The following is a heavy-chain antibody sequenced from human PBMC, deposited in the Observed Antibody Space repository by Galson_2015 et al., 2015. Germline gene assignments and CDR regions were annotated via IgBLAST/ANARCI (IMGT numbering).Heavy chain of an antibody. D-gene: IGHD3-10*01. J-gene: IGHJ6*02. CDR2: ISSSSSYI. Sequence: SLRLSCAASGFTFSSYSMNWVRQAPGKGLEWVSSISSSSSYIYYADSVRGRFTISRDNAKNSLYLQMNSLRAEDTAVYYCARNVLLWFGELSLLDYYYYGMDVWGQGTTVTVSS. CDR3: ARNVLLWFGELSLLDYYYYGMDV. V-gene: IGHV3-21*01. CDR1: GFTFSSYS.